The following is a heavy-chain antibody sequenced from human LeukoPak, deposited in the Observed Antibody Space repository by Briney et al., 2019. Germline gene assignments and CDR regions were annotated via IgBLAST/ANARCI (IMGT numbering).Heavy chain of an antibody. J-gene: IGHJ4*02. CDR1: GLTFSSYP. CDR3: AREGNSGYYPY. Sequence: GRSLRLSCAASGLTFSSYPMHWVRQAPGKGLEWVAVISYDGSEKHYADPVKGRFTISRDSSKNTLYLQMSSLRAEDTAMYYCAREGNSGYYPYWGQGILVTVSS. D-gene: IGHD3-22*01. CDR2: ISYDGSEK. V-gene: IGHV3-30-3*01.